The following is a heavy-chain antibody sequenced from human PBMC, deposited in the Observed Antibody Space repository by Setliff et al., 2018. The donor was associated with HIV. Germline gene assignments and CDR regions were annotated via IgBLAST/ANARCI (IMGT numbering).Heavy chain of an antibody. D-gene: IGHD6-13*01. Sequence: SETLSLTCTVSGGSISSTNYYWGWLRQTPGKGLEWIGSIYYSGTTYYNPSLKSRVTMSVDTSTSRLSLKVHSVTAADTAMYYCARGSHGTSWTDYWGQGTLVTVSS. CDR2: IYYSGTT. CDR3: ARGSHGTSWTDY. J-gene: IGHJ4*02. CDR1: GGSISSTNYY. V-gene: IGHV4-39*07.